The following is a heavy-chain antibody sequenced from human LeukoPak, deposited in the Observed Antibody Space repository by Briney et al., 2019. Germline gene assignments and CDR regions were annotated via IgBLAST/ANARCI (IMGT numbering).Heavy chain of an antibody. Sequence: GGSLRLSCAASGFTFSSYAMSWVRLAPGKGLEWVSAITGSGGDTFHADSVKGRFTISRDNSRNSLFLQMNSLRVEDTAIYYCAKGSSEHRPYYFDFWGQGALVTVSS. CDR1: GFTFSSYA. CDR2: ITGSGGDT. D-gene: IGHD1-14*01. V-gene: IGHV3-23*01. J-gene: IGHJ4*02. CDR3: AKGSSEHRPYYFDF.